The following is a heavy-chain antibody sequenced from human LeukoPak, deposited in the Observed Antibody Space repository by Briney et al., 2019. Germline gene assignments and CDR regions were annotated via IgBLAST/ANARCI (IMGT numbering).Heavy chain of an antibody. D-gene: IGHD6-13*01. CDR3: ARELDSSWSPGTDY. CDR2: ISYDGSNK. Sequence: GGSLRLSCAASGFTFSSYWMSWVRQAPGKGLEWVAVISYDGSNKYYADSVKGRFTISRDNSKNTLYLQMNSLRAEDTAVYYCARELDSSWSPGTDYWGQGTLVTVSS. J-gene: IGHJ4*02. CDR1: GFTFSSYW. V-gene: IGHV3-30*03.